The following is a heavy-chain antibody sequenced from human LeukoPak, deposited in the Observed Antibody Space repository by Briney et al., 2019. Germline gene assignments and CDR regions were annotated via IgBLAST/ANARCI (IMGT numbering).Heavy chain of an antibody. D-gene: IGHD3-10*01. V-gene: IGHV3-30*18. J-gene: IGHJ6*02. CDR1: GFTFSNHG. CDR2: ISNDGKKI. Sequence: GRSLRLSCAAYGFTFSNHGMHWVRQAPGKGLEWVALISNDGKKIYYVDSVKGRFTISRDNSKNTLDLQMSSLRAEDTAVYYCAKDLDTMVRGAPYGMDVWGQGTTVTVSS. CDR3: AKDLDTMVRGAPYGMDV.